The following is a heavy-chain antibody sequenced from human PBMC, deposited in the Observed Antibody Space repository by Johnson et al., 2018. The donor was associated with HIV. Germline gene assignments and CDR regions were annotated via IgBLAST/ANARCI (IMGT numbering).Heavy chain of an antibody. D-gene: IGHD1-14*01. Sequence: VQLVESGGGLIQPGGSLRLSCAASGFTVSSNYMSWVRQAPGKGLEWVSVIYSGGSTYYADSVKGRFTISRDNSKNTLYLQMNSLKTEDTAVYYCARGPRNPGLDAFDIWGQGTMVTVSS. J-gene: IGHJ3*02. V-gene: IGHV3-53*01. CDR2: IYSGGST. CDR3: ARGPRNPGLDAFDI. CDR1: GFTVSSNY.